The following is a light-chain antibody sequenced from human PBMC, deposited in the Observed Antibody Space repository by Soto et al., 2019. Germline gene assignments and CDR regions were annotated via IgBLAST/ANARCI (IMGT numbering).Light chain of an antibody. CDR3: QQYNNWWT. CDR1: QSVSSS. V-gene: IGKV3-15*01. J-gene: IGKJ1*01. CDR2: GAS. Sequence: EIMMTQSPSTLSLSPFERSTPSCRASQSVSSSLAWYQQKPGQAPRLLIYGASTRATGIPARFSGSGSGTEFTLTINSLQSEDFAVYYCQQYNNWWTFGQGTTVDI.